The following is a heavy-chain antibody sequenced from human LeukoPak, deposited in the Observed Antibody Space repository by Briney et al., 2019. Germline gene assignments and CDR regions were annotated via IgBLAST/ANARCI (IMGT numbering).Heavy chain of an antibody. CDR1: GGSISSGDYY. J-gene: IGHJ4*02. D-gene: IGHD3-9*01. CDR3: ARIENFDWLFDY. Sequence: SQTLSLTCTVSGGSISSGDYYWSWIRQPPGKGLEWIGYFYYSGSTYYNPSLKSRVTISVDTSKNQFSLKLSSVTAADTAVYYCARIENFDWLFDYWGQGTLVTVSS. CDR2: FYYSGST. V-gene: IGHV4-30-4*01.